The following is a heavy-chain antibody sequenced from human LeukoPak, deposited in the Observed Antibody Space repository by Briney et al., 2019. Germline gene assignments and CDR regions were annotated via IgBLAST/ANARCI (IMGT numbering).Heavy chain of an antibody. D-gene: IGHD6-13*01. CDR1: GGSISSPNW. CDR3: ARSGTYQYSSTSDY. V-gene: IGHV4-4*02. J-gene: IGHJ4*02. CDR2: VYHSGIT. Sequence: SETLSLTCAVSGGSISSPNWWSWVRQPPGKGLEWIGEVYHSGITDYNPSLKSRVTISVDTSKNQFSLKLTSVIAADTAVYFCARSGTYQYSSTSDYWGQGTLVTVSS.